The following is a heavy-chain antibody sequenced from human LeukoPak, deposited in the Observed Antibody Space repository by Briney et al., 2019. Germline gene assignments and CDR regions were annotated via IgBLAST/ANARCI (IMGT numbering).Heavy chain of an antibody. V-gene: IGHV4-59*05. D-gene: IGHD2-15*01. Sequence: SETLSLTCTVSGGSISSYYWSWIRQPPGKGLEWIGSIYYSGSTYYNPSLKSRVSLSVDTSKNQFSLKLSSVTAADTAVYYCARRVGYFDYWGQGTLVTVSS. CDR3: ARRVGYFDY. CDR1: GGSISSYY. J-gene: IGHJ4*02. CDR2: IYYSGST.